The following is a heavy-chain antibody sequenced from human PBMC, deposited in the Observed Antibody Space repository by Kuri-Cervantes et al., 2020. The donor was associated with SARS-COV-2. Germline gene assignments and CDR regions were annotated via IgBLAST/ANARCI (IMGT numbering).Heavy chain of an antibody. CDR1: GYTFTGYY. CDR3: AREDTAMVTDYYYGMDV. V-gene: IGHV1-2*06. Sequence: ASVKVSCKASGYTFTGYYMHWVRQAPGQGLEWMGRINPNSGGTNYAQKFQGRVTMTRDTSISTAYMELSRLRPDDAAVYYCAREDTAMVTDYYYGMDVWGQGTTVTVSS. D-gene: IGHD5-18*01. CDR2: INPNSGGT. J-gene: IGHJ6*02.